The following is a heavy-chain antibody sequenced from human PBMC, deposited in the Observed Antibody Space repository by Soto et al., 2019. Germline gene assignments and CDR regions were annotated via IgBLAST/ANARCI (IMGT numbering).Heavy chain of an antibody. V-gene: IGHV3-48*03. CDR3: ARQTLYYYYGMDV. Sequence: GGSRRLSWAASGFTFSRYEMNWVRQAPGKGLEWVSYISSSGSTIYYADSVKGRFTISRDNAKNSLYLQMNSLRAEDTAVYYCARQTLYYYYGMDVWGQGTTVTVSS. J-gene: IGHJ6*02. CDR1: GFTFSRYE. CDR2: ISSSGSTI.